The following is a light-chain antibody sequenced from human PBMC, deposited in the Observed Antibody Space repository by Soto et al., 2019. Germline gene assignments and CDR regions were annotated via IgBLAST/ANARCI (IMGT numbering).Light chain of an antibody. CDR3: QQRAGSST. V-gene: IGKV3-11*01. Sequence: EIVLTQSPVSLSLSPGERATLSCRASQSVSNQLAWYQQKPGQAPRLLIFDASRRVTGIPARFSGSGSGTDFTLTLSSLEPEDFAVYYCQQRAGSSTFXQGTRTEIK. J-gene: IGKJ5*01. CDR1: QSVSNQ. CDR2: DAS.